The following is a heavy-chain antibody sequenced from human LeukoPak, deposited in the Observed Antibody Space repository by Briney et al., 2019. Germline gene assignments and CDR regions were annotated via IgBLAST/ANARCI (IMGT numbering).Heavy chain of an antibody. D-gene: IGHD1-26*01. CDR3: ARGDASGRPGIGFDF. V-gene: IGHV4-59*01. Sequence: SETLSPTCTVSGGSISNSYWSWIRQPPGKGLEWIGFFHDSGSTNYNPSLKSRVSISLDTSKNQVSLWLSSVTAADTAVYYCARGDASGRPGIGFDFWGQGTLVTVSS. J-gene: IGHJ4*02. CDR2: FHDSGST. CDR1: GGSISNSY.